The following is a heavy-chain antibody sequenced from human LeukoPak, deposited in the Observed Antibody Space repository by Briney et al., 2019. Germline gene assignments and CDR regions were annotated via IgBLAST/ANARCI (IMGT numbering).Heavy chain of an antibody. CDR1: VFTFDDYG. CDR3: ARAYYDSSGYLTSDY. Sequence: GGSLRLSCAASVFTFDDYGMSWVRQAPGKGLEWVSGINWNGGSTGYADSVKGRFTISRDNAKDSLYLQMNSLRAEDTALYYCARAYYDSSGYLTSDYWGQGTLVTVSS. D-gene: IGHD3-22*01. CDR2: INWNGGST. J-gene: IGHJ4*02. V-gene: IGHV3-20*04.